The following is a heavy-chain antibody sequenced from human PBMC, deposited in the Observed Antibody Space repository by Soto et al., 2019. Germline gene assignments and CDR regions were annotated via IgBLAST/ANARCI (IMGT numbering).Heavy chain of an antibody. Sequence: ASVEGPCKASGYTFTSYAMHWVRQAPGQRLEWMGWINAGNGNTKYSQKFQGRVTITRDTSASTAYMELSSLRSEDTAVYYCARPRHGAAGTPGYYYGMDVWGQGTTVTVSS. CDR1: GYTFTSYA. D-gene: IGHD6-13*01. CDR3: ARPRHGAAGTPGYYYGMDV. J-gene: IGHJ6*02. CDR2: INAGNGNT. V-gene: IGHV1-3*01.